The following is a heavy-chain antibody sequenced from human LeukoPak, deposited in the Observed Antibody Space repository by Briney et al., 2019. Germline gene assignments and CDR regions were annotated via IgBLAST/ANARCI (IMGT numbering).Heavy chain of an antibody. Sequence: VKPSEALSLTCTVSGGSVSSYYWSWIRRPPGRGLEWIAYLSHSGSSDSNPSLTSRVTTLVDTSKNQFSLKLTSVTAADTAVYYCARARYANAWYAFDISGHGTMVTVSS. CDR1: GGSVSSYY. CDR2: LSHSGSS. CDR3: ARARYANAWYAFDI. V-gene: IGHV4-59*02. D-gene: IGHD2-2*01. J-gene: IGHJ3*02.